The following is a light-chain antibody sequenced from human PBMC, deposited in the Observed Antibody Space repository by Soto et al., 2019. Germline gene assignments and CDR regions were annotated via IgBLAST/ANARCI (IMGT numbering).Light chain of an antibody. Sequence: EIVMTQSPGTLSVSPGERATLYCRASQSVDSNLAWYQQKPGQAPRLLIYRASTRATGVPARFSGSGSGTEFTLTISSLQSEDFAVYHCQQYNSWPLTFGGGTEVEI. CDR3: QQYNSWPLT. CDR2: RAS. J-gene: IGKJ4*01. CDR1: QSVDSN. V-gene: IGKV3-15*01.